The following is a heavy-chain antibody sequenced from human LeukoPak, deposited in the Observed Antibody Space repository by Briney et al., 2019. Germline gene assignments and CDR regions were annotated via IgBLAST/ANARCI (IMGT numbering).Heavy chain of an antibody. D-gene: IGHD6-6*01. V-gene: IGHV1-2*02. Sequence: GASVKVSCKASGYTFTGYYMHWVRQAPGQGLEWMGWINPSSGGTNYAQKFQGRVTMTRDTSISTAYMELSRLRSDDTAVYYCARGYPIAARGGTDYWGQGTLVTVSS. CDR3: ARGYPIAARGGTDY. CDR1: GYTFTGYY. J-gene: IGHJ4*02. CDR2: INPSSGGT.